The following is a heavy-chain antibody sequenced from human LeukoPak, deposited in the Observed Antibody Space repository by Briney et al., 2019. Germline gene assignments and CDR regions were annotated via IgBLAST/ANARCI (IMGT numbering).Heavy chain of an antibody. D-gene: IGHD1-26*01. CDR3: ARTVGATGAFDI. CDR1: GYTFINYG. Sequence: ASVKVSCKASGYTFINYGLTWVRQAPGQGFEWMGWIGAYTGSTNYAQELQGRVTMPTDPSTSTAYMDLRSLRSDDTAVYYCARTVGATGAFDIWGQGTMVIVSS. J-gene: IGHJ3*02. V-gene: IGHV1-18*01. CDR2: IGAYTGST.